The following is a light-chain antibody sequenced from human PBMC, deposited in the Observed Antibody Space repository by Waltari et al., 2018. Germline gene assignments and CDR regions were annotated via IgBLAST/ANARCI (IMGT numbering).Light chain of an antibody. CDR3: AAWDDSLSGPV. V-gene: IGLV1-47*01. CDR1: SSNIGSNY. J-gene: IGLJ2*01. Sequence: QSVLTQPPSASWTPGQRVPIPCSGISSNIGSNYVYWYQQLPGTAPKLLIYRNNQRPSGVPDRFSGSKSGTSASLAISGLRSEDEADYYCAAWDDSLSGPVFGGGTKLTVL. CDR2: RNN.